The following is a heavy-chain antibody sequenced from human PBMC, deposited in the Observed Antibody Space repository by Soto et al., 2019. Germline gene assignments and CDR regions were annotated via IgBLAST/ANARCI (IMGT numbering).Heavy chain of an antibody. D-gene: IGHD3-10*01. Sequence: GGSLRLSCAASGFTFSSYGMHWVRQAPGKGLEWVAVISYDGSNKYYADSVKGRFTISRDNSKNTLYLQMNSLRAEDTAVYYCAKDPAPKVREYYFDYWGKGTLVTVS. CDR3: AKDPAPKVREYYFDY. CDR1: GFTFSSYG. CDR2: ISYDGSNK. V-gene: IGHV3-30*18. J-gene: IGHJ4*02.